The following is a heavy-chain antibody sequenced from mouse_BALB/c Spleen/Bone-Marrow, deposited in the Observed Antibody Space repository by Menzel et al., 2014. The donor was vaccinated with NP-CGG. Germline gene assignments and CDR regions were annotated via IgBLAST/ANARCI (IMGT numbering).Heavy chain of an antibody. Sequence: EVMLVESGGGLVKPGGSLKLSCAASGFTFSSYAMSWVRQTPEKRLEWVASISSGGSTYYPDSVKGRFTIPRDNARNILYLQMSRLRSEDTAMYYCARGGGYDYGSWFAYWGQGTLVTVSA. CDR2: ISSGGST. CDR1: GFTFSSYA. D-gene: IGHD2-4*01. V-gene: IGHV5-6-5*01. CDR3: ARGGGYDYGSWFAY. J-gene: IGHJ3*01.